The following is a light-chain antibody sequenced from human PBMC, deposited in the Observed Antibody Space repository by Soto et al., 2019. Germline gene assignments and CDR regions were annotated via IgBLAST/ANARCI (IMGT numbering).Light chain of an antibody. J-gene: IGKJ4*01. CDR1: QSVSSY. CDR2: DAS. Sequence: EIVLTQSPATLSLSPGERATLSCRSSQSVSSYLAWHQQKPGQAPRLLIYDASNRATGIPARFSGSGSGTDFTRTISSLEPADFAVYYCQQRLNWLTCGGGTKVEIK. V-gene: IGKV3-11*01. CDR3: QQRLNWLT.